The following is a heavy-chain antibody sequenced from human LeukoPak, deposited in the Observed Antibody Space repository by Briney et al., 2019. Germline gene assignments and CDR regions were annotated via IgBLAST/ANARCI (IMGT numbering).Heavy chain of an antibody. Sequence: SETLSLTCTVSGGSIGSYYWSWIRQPPGKGLEWIGYIYYSGSTNYNPSLKSRVTISVDTSKNQFSLKLSSVTTADTAVYYCARYSATGNYFDYWGQGTLVTVSS. J-gene: IGHJ4*02. CDR3: ARYSATGNYFDY. D-gene: IGHD1-1*01. CDR2: IYYSGST. V-gene: IGHV4-59*01. CDR1: GGSIGSYY.